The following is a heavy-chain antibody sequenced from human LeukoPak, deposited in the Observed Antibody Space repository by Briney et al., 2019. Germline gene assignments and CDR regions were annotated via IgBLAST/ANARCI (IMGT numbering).Heavy chain of an antibody. CDR2: IHYSGST. D-gene: IGHD3-10*01. Sequence: SETVSVTRRVSRGSISRGIQYYWTWIRQRPEKGLEWIGYIHYSGSTYYNPSLRSRVTISVDTSRTQFTLKLTSVTAADTAVYYCARDRGTMVRGPPYGMDVWGPGTTVTVSS. CDR1: RGSISRGIQYY. J-gene: IGHJ6*02. V-gene: IGHV4-31*03. CDR3: ARDRGTMVRGPPYGMDV.